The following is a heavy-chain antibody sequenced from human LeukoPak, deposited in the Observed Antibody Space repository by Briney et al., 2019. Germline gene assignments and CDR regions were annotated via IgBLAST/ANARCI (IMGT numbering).Heavy chain of an antibody. J-gene: IGHJ4*02. V-gene: IGHV1-2*02. Sequence: ASVKVSCTASGYTFTGYYMHWVRQAPGQGLEWMGWINPNSGGTNYARKFQGRVTMTRDTSISTAYMELSRLRSDDTAVYYCARFGSYGYFDYWGQGTLVTVSS. CDR2: INPNSGGT. CDR3: ARFGSYGYFDY. CDR1: GYTFTGYY. D-gene: IGHD1-26*01.